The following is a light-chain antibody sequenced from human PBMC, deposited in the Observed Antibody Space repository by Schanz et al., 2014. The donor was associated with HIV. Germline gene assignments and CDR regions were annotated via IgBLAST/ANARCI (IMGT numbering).Light chain of an antibody. V-gene: IGKV2-28*01. CDR2: LGS. CDR1: QSLLHSTGYNY. J-gene: IGKJ1*01. Sequence: VMTQSPLSLPVTPGQPASISCRSSQSLLHSTGYNYLSWYLQKPGQSPQLLIYLGSNRASGVPDRFSGSGSGTDFTLKISRVEAEDVGVYYCMQALRSRTFGQGTKVEIK. CDR3: MQALRSRT.